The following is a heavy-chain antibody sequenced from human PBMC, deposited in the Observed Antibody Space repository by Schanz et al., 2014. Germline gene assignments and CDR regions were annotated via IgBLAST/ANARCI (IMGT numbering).Heavy chain of an antibody. Sequence: QVQLVQSGAEVKKPGSSVKVSCKLSGGTFSSYTISWMRQAPGQGLEWLGWMNPNSGNPGFAQKFRGRVTMTRNTSMSTAYIELHILTSEDTAVYYCARGRTFDYWGQGTLVIVSS. J-gene: IGHJ4*02. CDR3: ARGRTFDY. CDR2: MNPNSGNP. V-gene: IGHV1-8*01. CDR1: GGTFSSYT.